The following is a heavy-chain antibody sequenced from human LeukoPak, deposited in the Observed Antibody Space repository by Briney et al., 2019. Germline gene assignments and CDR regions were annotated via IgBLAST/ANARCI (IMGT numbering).Heavy chain of an antibody. CDR2: INQSGST. V-gene: IGHV4-34*01. J-gene: IGHJ4*02. Sequence: SETLSLTCAVYGGSFSGYYWSWIRQPPGKGLEWIGEINQSGSTNYNPSLKSRVTISVDTSKNQFSLKLSSVTAADTAVYYCARVLGPHYVWGSYRYTVDPAWAYWGQGTLVTVSS. CDR3: ARVLGPHYVWGSYRYTVDPAWAY. D-gene: IGHD3-16*02. CDR1: GGSFSGYY.